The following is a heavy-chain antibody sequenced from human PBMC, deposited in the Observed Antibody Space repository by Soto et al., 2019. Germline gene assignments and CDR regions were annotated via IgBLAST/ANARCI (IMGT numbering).Heavy chain of an antibody. Sequence: SETLSLTCTVSGGSISSGGYYWSWIRQHPGKGLEWIGYIYYSGSTYYNPSLKSRVTISVDTSKNQFSLKLSSVTAADTAVYYCARARGSSGYYYVYYYYGMDVXGQGTTVTVS. CDR3: ARARGSSGYYYVYYYYGMDV. CDR1: GGSISSGGYY. CDR2: IYYSGST. V-gene: IGHV4-31*03. D-gene: IGHD3-22*01. J-gene: IGHJ6*02.